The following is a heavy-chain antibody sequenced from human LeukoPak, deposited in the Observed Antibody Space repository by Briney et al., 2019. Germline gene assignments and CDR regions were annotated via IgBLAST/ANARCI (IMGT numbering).Heavy chain of an antibody. J-gene: IGHJ4*02. Sequence: PGGSLRLSCAASGFTFDDYAMHWVRQAPGKGLEWVSGISWNSGSIGYADSVKGRFTISRDNAKNSLYLQMNSLRAEDTALYYCAKGDHYDSSGYFDYWGQGTLVTVSS. V-gene: IGHV3-9*01. CDR2: ISWNSGSI. CDR3: AKGDHYDSSGYFDY. CDR1: GFTFDDYA. D-gene: IGHD3-22*01.